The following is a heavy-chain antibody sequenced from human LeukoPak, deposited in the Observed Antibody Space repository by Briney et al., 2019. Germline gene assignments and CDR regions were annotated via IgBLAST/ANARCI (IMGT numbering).Heavy chain of an antibody. CDR1: GGSISSSSYY. D-gene: IGHD3-3*01. CDR3: ARDLTDYDFWSGYYTYYYYYMDV. V-gene: IGHV4-39*07. J-gene: IGHJ6*03. Sequence: SETLSLTCTVSGGSISSSSYYWGWIRQPPGKGLEWIGSIYYSGSTYYNPSLKSRVTISVDTSKNQFSLKLSSVTAADTAVYYCARDLTDYDFWSGYYTYYYYYMDVWGKGTTVTVSS. CDR2: IYYSGST.